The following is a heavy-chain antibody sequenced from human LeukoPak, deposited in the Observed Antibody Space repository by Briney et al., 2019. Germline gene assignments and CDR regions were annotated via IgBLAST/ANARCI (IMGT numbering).Heavy chain of an antibody. CDR1: GFTFSVHY. J-gene: IGHJ4*02. CDR3: TRALHRSSWHADY. CDR2: SRNKTYSYTT. V-gene: IGHV3-72*01. Sequence: GGSLRLSCAVSGFTFSVHYMDWVRQAPGKGLEWVGRSRNKTYSYTTEYAASVKGRFTISRDDSESIADLQMNSLKTEDTAVYYCTRALHRSSWHADYWGQGTQVTVSS. D-gene: IGHD6-13*01.